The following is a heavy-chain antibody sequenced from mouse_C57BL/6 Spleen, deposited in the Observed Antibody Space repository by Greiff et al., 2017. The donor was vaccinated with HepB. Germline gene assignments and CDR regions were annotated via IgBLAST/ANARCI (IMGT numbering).Heavy chain of an antibody. J-gene: IGHJ2*01. Sequence: EVQLQQSGPELVKPGASVKMSCKASGYTFTDYNMHWVKQSHGKSLEWIGYINPNNGGTSYNQKFKGKATLTVNKYSSTAYMELRSLTSEDSAFYYCARSYYGSSYNYWGQGTTLTVSS. CDR1: GYTFTDYN. V-gene: IGHV1-22*01. D-gene: IGHD1-1*01. CDR2: INPNNGGT. CDR3: ARSYYGSSYNY.